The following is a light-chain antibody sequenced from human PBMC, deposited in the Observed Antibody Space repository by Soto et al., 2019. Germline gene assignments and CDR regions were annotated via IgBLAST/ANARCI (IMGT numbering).Light chain of an antibody. CDR2: LNSDGSH. V-gene: IGLV4-69*01. CDR3: QTWSTDIRV. J-gene: IGLJ3*02. Sequence: QSVLTQPPSASASLGASVKLTCTLSSGHNSYAIAWHQQQPEKGPRYLMKLNSDGSHSKGDGIPDRFSGSSSGAERYLTNSSLQSEDEADYFCQTWSTDIRVFGGGTQLTVL. CDR1: SGHNSYA.